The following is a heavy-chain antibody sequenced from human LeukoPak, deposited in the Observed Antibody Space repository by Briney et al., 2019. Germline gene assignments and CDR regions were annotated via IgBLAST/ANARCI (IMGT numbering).Heavy chain of an antibody. Sequence: KPSETLSLTCTVSGDSIRSSSYHWGWIRQPPGKGLEWIGSIYYSGSTYNNRSLKRRLTISIDTSKNQFSLRLSSVTAADTAVYYCTREVEGYSYASGRFLHFDPWGQGTLVTVSS. CDR1: GDSIRSSSYH. V-gene: IGHV4-39*07. D-gene: IGHD3-10*01. CDR3: TREVEGYSYASGRFLHFDP. J-gene: IGHJ5*02. CDR2: IYYSGST.